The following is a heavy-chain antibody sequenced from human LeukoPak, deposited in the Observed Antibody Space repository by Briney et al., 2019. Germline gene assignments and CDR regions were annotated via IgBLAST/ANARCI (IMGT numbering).Heavy chain of an antibody. CDR3: ARRGPPAYSGSYYVDY. J-gene: IGHJ4*02. V-gene: IGHV1-2*06. CDR1: GYTFTGYY. D-gene: IGHD1-26*01. CDR2: INPNSGGT. Sequence: ASVKVSCKASGYTFTGYYMHWVRQAPGQGLEWMGRINPNSGGTNYAQKFQGRVTMTRDTSISTAYMELSRLRPDDTAVYYCARRGPPAYSGSYYVDYWGQGTLVTVSS.